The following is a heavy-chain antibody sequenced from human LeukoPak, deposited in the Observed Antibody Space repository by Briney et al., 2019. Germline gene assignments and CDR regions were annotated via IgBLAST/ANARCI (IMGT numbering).Heavy chain of an antibody. CDR3: ARGVHNYGNFDF. J-gene: IGHJ4*02. Sequence: ASVNVACKASGYTFTSYYMHWVRQAPGQGLEWMGVINPSGGSTNYAQKFQGRVTMTRDTYTSTVYMELRSLRSEDTAVYSCARGVHNYGNFDFWGQGTLVTVSS. CDR1: GYTFTSYY. CDR2: INPSGGST. V-gene: IGHV1-46*01. D-gene: IGHD5-18*01.